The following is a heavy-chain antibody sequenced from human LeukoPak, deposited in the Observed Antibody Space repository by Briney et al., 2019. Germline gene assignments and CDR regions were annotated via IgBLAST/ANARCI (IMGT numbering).Heavy chain of an antibody. Sequence: KPGGSLRLSCAASGFTFSDYYMSWIRQPPGEGLEWIGYIYYSGSTYYNPSLKSRVTISVDTSKNQFSLKLSSVTAADTAVYYCARGSTLSLWGSYRYMDYWGQGTLVTVSS. CDR1: GFTFSDYY. D-gene: IGHD3-16*02. CDR3: ARGSTLSLWGSYRYMDY. CDR2: IYYSGST. V-gene: IGHV4-30-4*08. J-gene: IGHJ4*02.